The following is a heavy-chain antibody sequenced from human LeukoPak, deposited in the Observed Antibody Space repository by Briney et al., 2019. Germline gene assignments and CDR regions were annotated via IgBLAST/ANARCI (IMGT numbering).Heavy chain of an antibody. CDR3: ARSPHILTGENFDF. V-gene: IGHV1-18*01. Sequence: ASVKVSCKASGYSFTSYGISWVRQAPGQGLEWMGWITTYNGNTNYAQKFQDRVSMTRDTSISTAYMQLSRLRSDDTAVYYCARSPHILTGENFDFWGQGTLLTVSS. J-gene: IGHJ4*02. CDR1: GYSFTSYG. D-gene: IGHD3-9*01. CDR2: ITTYNGNT.